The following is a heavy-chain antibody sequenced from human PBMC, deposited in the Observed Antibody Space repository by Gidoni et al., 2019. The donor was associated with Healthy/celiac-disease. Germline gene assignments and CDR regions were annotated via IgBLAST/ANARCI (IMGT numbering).Heavy chain of an antibody. Sequence: QVQLQQWGAGLLKPSENLSLPCAVYGGSFSGYDWSWIRQPPGKGLAWIGEINHRGSTNYNPSLKSRVTISVDTSKNQFSLKLSSVTAADTAVYYFARGDYYGSGSYLGDYYYGMDVWGQVTTVTVSS. J-gene: IGHJ6*02. CDR2: INHRGST. V-gene: IGHV4-34*01. D-gene: IGHD3-10*01. CDR1: GGSFSGYD. CDR3: ARGDYYGSGSYLGDYYYGMDV.